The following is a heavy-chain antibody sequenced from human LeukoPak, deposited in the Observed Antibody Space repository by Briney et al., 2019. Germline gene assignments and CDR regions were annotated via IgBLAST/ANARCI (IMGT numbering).Heavy chain of an antibody. CDR2: ISYDGSNK. V-gene: IGHV3-30-3*01. Sequence: PGRSLRLSCAASGFTFSSYAMHWVRQTPGKGLEWVAVISYDGSNKYYAVSMKGRFTISRDNSKNTLYLQMNSLRAEDTAVYYCARGITMVRGVIIPTLDYWGQGTLVTVSS. D-gene: IGHD3-10*01. J-gene: IGHJ4*02. CDR3: ARGITMVRGVIIPTLDY. CDR1: GFTFSSYA.